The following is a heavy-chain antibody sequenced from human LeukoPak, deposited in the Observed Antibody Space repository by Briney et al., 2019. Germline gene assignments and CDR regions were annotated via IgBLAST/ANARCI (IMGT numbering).Heavy chain of an antibody. D-gene: IGHD6-6*01. CDR3: ARVGIAARLPYIAYYYYMDV. V-gene: IGHV7-4-1*02. Sequence: ASVKVSCKASGYTFTSYAMNWVRQAPGQGLEWMGWINTNTGNPTYAQGFTGRFVFSLDTSVSTAYLQISSLKAEDTAVYYCARVGIAARLPYIAYYYYMDVWGKGTTVTVSS. CDR1: GYTFTSYA. CDR2: INTNTGNP. J-gene: IGHJ6*03.